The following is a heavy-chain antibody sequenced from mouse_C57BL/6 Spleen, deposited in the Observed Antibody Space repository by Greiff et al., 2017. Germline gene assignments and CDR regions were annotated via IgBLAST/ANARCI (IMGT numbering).Heavy chain of an antibody. CDR3: ARFPYYYGSSYAMDY. V-gene: IGHV1-80*01. J-gene: IGHJ4*01. CDR2: IYPGDGDT. D-gene: IGHD1-1*01. Sequence: QVQLQQSGAELVKPGASVKISCKASGYAFSSYWMNWVKQRPGKGLEWIGQIYPGDGDTNYNGKFKGKATLTADKSSSTAYMQLSSLTSEDSAVYFCARFPYYYGSSYAMDYWGQGTSVTVSS. CDR1: GYAFSSYW.